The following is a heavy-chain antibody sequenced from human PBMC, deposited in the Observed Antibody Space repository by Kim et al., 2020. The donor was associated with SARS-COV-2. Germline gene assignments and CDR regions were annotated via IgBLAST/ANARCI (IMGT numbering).Heavy chain of an antibody. CDR1: GGTFSSYA. V-gene: IGHV1-69*04. D-gene: IGHD2-21*02. CDR3: ARPYPCGGDCYLDAFDI. J-gene: IGHJ3*02. Sequence: SVKVSCKASGGTFSSYAISWVRQAPGQGLEWMGRIIPILGIANYAQKFQGRDTITAHKSTSTAYMELSSLRSEDTAVYYCARPYPCGGDCYLDAFDIWGQGTMVTVSS. CDR2: IIPILGIA.